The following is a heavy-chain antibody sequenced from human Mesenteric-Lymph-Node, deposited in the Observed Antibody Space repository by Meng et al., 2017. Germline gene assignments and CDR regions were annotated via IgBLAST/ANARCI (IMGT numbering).Heavy chain of an antibody. CDR1: GGTFSSYA. CDR3: ARVPYDYVWGSYRRWGGYYFDY. CDR2: IIPIFGTA. Sequence: SVKVSCKASGGTFSSYAISWVRQAPGQGLEWMGGIIPIFGTANYAQKFQGRVTITADESTSTAYMGLSSLRSEDTAVYYCARVPYDYVWGSYRRWGGYYFDYWGQGTLVTVSS. J-gene: IGHJ4*02. D-gene: IGHD3-16*02. V-gene: IGHV1-69*13.